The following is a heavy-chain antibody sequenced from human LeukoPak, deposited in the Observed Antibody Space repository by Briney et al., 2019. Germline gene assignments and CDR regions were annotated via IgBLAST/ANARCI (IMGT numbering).Heavy chain of an antibody. V-gene: IGHV3-9*01. CDR3: AKDIAAAGTAPHY. D-gene: IGHD6-13*01. CDR2: ISWNSGSI. Sequence: GGSLRLSCAASGFTFDDAMHWVRQAPGKGLEWVSGISWNSGSIGYADSVKGRFTISRDNAKNSLYLQMNSLRAEDTALYYCAKDIAAAGTAPHYWGQGTLVTVSS. J-gene: IGHJ4*02. CDR1: GFTFDDA.